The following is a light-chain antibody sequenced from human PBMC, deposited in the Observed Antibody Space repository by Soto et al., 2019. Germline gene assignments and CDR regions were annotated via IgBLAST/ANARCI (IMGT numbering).Light chain of an antibody. CDR2: EGS. Sequence: QSVLTQPASVSGSPGQSITISCTGTSSDVGSYNLVSWYKQHPGKAHKLMIYEGSKRPSGVSNRFSRSKSGNTASLTIYGLQAEDEADYYCCSYAGSSTYVFGPRTKVTV. V-gene: IGLV2-23*01. CDR1: SSDVGSYNL. J-gene: IGLJ1*01. CDR3: CSYAGSSTYV.